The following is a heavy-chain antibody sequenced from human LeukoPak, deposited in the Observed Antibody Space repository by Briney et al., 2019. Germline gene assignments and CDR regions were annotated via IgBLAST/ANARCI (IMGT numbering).Heavy chain of an antibody. Sequence: ASVRASSMASGYTSTGYGISWVRQAPGQGLEWMGWISAYNGNTNYAQKLQGRATMTTDTSTSTAYMELRSLRSDDTAVYYCAVVDYDFWSGHTTGYIPYWSQGTLVTVSS. J-gene: IGHJ4*02. CDR2: ISAYNGNT. CDR3: AVVDYDFWSGHTTGYIPY. CDR1: GYTSTGYG. D-gene: IGHD3-3*01. V-gene: IGHV1-18*01.